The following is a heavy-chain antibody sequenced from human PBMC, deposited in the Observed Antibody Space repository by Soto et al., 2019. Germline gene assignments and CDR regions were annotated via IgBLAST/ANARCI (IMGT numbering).Heavy chain of an antibody. V-gene: IGHV3-21*01. CDR3: ARGIGRRGADWFDP. J-gene: IGHJ5*02. CDR1: GFTFSSYS. CDR2: ISSSSSYI. Sequence: GGSLRLSCAASGFTFSSYSMNWVRQAPGKGLEWVSSISSSSSYIYYADSVKGRFTISRDNAKNSLYLQMNSLRAEDTAVYYCARGIGRRGADWFDPWGHGTLVTVSS. D-gene: IGHD3-10*01.